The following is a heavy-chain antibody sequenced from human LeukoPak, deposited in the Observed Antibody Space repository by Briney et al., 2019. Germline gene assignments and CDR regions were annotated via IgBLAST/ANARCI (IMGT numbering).Heavy chain of an antibody. Sequence: ASVKVSCKASGYTFTSYGISRVRQAPGQGLEWMGWISAYNGNTNYAQKLQGRVTMTTDTSTSTAYMELRSLRSDDTAVYYCARDHYGSGSYYIHHFDYWGQGTLVTVSS. D-gene: IGHD3-10*01. J-gene: IGHJ4*02. CDR3: ARDHYGSGSYYIHHFDY. V-gene: IGHV1-18*01. CDR2: ISAYNGNT. CDR1: GYTFTSYG.